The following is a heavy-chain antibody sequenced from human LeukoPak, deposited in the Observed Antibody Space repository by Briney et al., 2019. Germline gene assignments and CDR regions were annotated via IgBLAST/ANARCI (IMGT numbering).Heavy chain of an antibody. CDR3: ARDTPSELAARLIDY. CDR2: IIPIFGTA. D-gene: IGHD6-6*01. CDR1: GGTFSSYA. J-gene: IGHJ4*02. Sequence: GASVKVSCKASGGTFSSYAISWVRQAPGQGLEWMGGIIPIFGTANYAQKFQGRVTITADESTSTAYMELSSLRSEDTAVYYCARDTPSELAARLIDYWGQGTLVTVSS. V-gene: IGHV1-69*13.